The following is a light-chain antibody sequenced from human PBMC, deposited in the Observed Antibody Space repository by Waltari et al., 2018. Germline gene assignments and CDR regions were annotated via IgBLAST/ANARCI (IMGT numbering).Light chain of an antibody. CDR1: QGISSY. Sequence: DIQLTQSPSFLSASVGDRVTITCRASQGISSYLAWYQQKPGKAPKLLIYAASTLQSGVPSKYGGSGSGTESFLTMCCLQAEDFPTYVSLLFTRNTRTIG. CDR3: LLFTRNTRT. CDR2: AAS. J-gene: IGKJ1*01. V-gene: IGKV1-9*01.